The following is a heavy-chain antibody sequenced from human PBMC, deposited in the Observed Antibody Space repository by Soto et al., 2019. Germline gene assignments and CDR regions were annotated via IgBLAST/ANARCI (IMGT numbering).Heavy chain of an antibody. CDR1: AGSFSGYY. D-gene: IGHD3-3*01. Sequence: SETLSLTCAVYAGSFSGYYWSWIRPPPGKGLEWMGAINHSGSTNYNRSLKRRVTISLDTSKNRSSPKLSSVTSENRAGYYCARPRGFTIFGVATPPRGLDVWGQGPTVT. J-gene: IGHJ6*02. CDR3: ARPRGFTIFGVATPPRGLDV. CDR2: INHSGST. V-gene: IGHV4-34*01.